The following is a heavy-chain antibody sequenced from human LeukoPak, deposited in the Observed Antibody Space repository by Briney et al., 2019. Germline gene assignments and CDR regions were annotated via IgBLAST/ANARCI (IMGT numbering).Heavy chain of an antibody. CDR2: VSPSHTTR. CDR3: ASLYSSSWQTEYFQH. D-gene: IGHD6-13*01. CDR1: GYTFRQYS. J-gene: IGHJ1*01. Sequence: ASVKVSCKASGYTFRQYSISWVRQAPGKGFEWMGWVSPSHTTRVYAQEFQGRVTMTADTNTNTVSMELSSLRSEDTAVYYCASLYSSSWQTEYFQHWGQGTLVTVSS. V-gene: IGHV1-18*01.